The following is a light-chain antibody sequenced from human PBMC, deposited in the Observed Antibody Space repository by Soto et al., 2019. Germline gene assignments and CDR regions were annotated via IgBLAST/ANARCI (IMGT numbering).Light chain of an antibody. V-gene: IGLV2-8*01. CDR2: EVV. Sequence: QSVLTQPPSASGSPGQSVTISCTGTSSDVGGYDYVSWYQHHPGKAPRLIIYEVVQRPSGVPDRFSGSKSGNTASLTVSGLQAADEADYFCKSYAGSNTYVFGSGTKGTVL. CDR3: KSYAGSNTYV. J-gene: IGLJ1*01. CDR1: SSDVGGYDY.